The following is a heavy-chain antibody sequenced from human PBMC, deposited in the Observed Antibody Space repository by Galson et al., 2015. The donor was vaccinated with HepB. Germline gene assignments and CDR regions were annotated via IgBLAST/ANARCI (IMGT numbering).Heavy chain of an antibody. V-gene: IGHV3-23*01. CDR3: ARDAGVVAVHYFDS. Sequence: SLRLSCAVSGFTFASHAMHWVRQAPGKGLEWVPGIGGLGGSTYYADSVKGRFTISRDNSKDTLFLEMNSLRAEDTATYYCARDAGVVAVHYFDSWGQGIVVSVSS. J-gene: IGHJ4*02. CDR2: IGGLGGST. D-gene: IGHD5-12*01. CDR1: GFTFASHA.